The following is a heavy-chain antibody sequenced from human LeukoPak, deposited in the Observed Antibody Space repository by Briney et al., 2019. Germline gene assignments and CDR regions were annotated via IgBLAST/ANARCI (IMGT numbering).Heavy chain of an antibody. CDR1: GYTFATYG. CDR3: ARLYCSGANCYPIYGDPFDY. V-gene: IGHV1-18*01. Sequence: ASVKVSCKASGYTFATYGISWFRQAPGQGLEWMGWIIGYNGNTNHAQKFQGRVTMTTDTSTSTAYMELRSLRSDDTAVYYCARLYCSGANCYPIYGDPFDYWGQGTLVTVSS. CDR2: IIGYNGNT. J-gene: IGHJ4*02. D-gene: IGHD2-15*01.